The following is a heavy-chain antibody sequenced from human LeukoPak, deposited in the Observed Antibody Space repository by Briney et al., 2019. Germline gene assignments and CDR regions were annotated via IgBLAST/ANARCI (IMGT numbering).Heavy chain of an antibody. CDR2: ISAYNGNT. J-gene: IGHJ4*02. CDR1: GYTFTSYG. V-gene: IGHV1-18*01. Sequence: ASVKVSCKASGYTFTSYGISWVRQAPGQGLEWMGWISAYNGNTNYAQKLQGRVTMTTDTYTTTANMELRSLRSEDEAVYLCDREKRKYYYDSSGYVDYWGQGTLVTVSS. CDR3: DREKRKYYYDSSGYVDY. D-gene: IGHD3-22*01.